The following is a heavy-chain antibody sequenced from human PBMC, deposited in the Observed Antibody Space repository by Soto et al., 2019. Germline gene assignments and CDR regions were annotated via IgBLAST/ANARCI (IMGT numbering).Heavy chain of an antibody. D-gene: IGHD3-16*01. CDR2: ISTSGTI. J-gene: IGHJ4*02. Sequence: EVQVVESGGGLIQPGGSLRVSCAASGLTLSSYSMQWVRQAPGKGLEWISYISTSGTIYYADSVRGRFTISRDNAKNSLYLQMNSLIAEHTAVYYCANSSEHRGPGWGRPCEYWGQGTPVTVSS. V-gene: IGHV3-48*01. CDR1: GLTLSSYS. CDR3: ANSSEHRGPGWGRPCEY.